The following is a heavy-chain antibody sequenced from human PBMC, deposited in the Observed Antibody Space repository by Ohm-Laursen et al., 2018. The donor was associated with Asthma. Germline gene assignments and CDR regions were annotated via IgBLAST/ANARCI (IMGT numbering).Heavy chain of an antibody. CDR3: SISLTTPGAFDI. Sequence: GSLRLSCTAAGCSFNTYSLNWVRQAPGKGLAWVAAISSSGSRLLYADSVSGRFTISRDNAKNSVSLQMNSLRAEDTAVYYCSISLTTPGAFDIWGQGTMITVSS. CDR2: ISSSGSRL. CDR1: GCSFNTYS. J-gene: IGHJ3*02. V-gene: IGHV3-21*01. D-gene: IGHD1/OR15-1a*01.